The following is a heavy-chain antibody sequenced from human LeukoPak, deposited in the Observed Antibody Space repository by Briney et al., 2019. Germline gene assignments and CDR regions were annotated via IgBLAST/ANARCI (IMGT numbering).Heavy chain of an antibody. D-gene: IGHD6-13*01. CDR2: IYYLGTT. Sequence: SETLSLTCTVSGGSISSSTYYWGWVRLPPGKGLEWLGTIYYLGTTYYSPSLKSRVTMSLDTSKNQFSLKLSSVTAADTAVYYCARDFIAAAGTRYNWFDPWGQGTLVTVSS. CDR3: ARDFIAAAGTRYNWFDP. J-gene: IGHJ5*02. CDR1: GGSISSSTYY. V-gene: IGHV4-39*07.